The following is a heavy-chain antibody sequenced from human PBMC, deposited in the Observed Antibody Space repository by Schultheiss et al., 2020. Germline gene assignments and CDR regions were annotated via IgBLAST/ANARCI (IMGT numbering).Heavy chain of an antibody. V-gene: IGHV4-4*07. CDR3: ARSYLIPRESRGYYFDY. CDR1: GGSISSYY. Sequence: SETLSLTCTVSGGSISSYYWSWIRQPAGKGLEWIGRIYTSGSTNYNPSLKSRVTISVDTSKNQFSLKLSSVTAADTAVYYCARSYLIPRESRGYYFDYWGQGTLVTVSS. J-gene: IGHJ4*02. CDR2: IYTSGST. D-gene: IGHD3-16*01.